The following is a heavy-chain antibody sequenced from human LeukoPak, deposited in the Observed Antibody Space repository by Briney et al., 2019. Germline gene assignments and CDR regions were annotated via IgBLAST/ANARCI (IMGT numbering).Heavy chain of an antibody. CDR1: GFTFSGYA. D-gene: IGHD5-12*01. CDR2: LSGSGDST. V-gene: IGHV3-23*01. CDR3: ATQKGRTVATE. J-gene: IGHJ4*02. Sequence: GGSLRLSCAASGFTFSGYAMSWVRQAPGKGLEWPSALSGSGDSTYYADSVKGRYIITRDNSKNTLSLQMNSLRADDTAVYYCATQKGRTVATEWGQGTLVTVSS.